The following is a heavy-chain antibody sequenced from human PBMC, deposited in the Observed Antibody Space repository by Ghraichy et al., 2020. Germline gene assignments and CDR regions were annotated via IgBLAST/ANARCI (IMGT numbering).Heavy chain of an antibody. J-gene: IGHJ6*02. Sequence: SETLSLTCTVSGGSISSYYWSWIRQPPGKGLEWIGYIYYSGSTNYNPSLKSRVTISVDTSKNQFSLKLSSVTAADTAVYYCARISLRTIFGVVRDYYGMDVWGQGTTVTVSS. D-gene: IGHD3-3*01. CDR1: GGSISSYY. V-gene: IGHV4-59*01. CDR2: IYYSGST. CDR3: ARISLRTIFGVVRDYYGMDV.